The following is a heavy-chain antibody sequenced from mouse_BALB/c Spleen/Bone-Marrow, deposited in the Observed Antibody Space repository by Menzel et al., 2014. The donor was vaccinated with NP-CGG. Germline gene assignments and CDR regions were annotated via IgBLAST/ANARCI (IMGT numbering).Heavy chain of an antibody. Sequence: QVHVKQSGPKLVRPGASVKMSCKASDYTFTSYWMHWVKQRPGQGLEWIGMIDPSNSETRLNQKFKDKATLNVDKSSNTAYMHLSSLTSEDSAVYYCARTFQPRRAMDYWGQGSSVTVSS. D-gene: IGHD6-1*01. CDR2: IDPSNSET. V-gene: IGHV1-74*01. CDR3: ARTFQPRRAMDY. J-gene: IGHJ4*01. CDR1: DYTFTSYW.